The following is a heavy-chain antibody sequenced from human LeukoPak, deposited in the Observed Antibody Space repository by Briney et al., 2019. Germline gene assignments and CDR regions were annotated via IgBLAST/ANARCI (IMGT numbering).Heavy chain of an antibody. CDR3: ARAGYCSSTSCRPDAFDI. CDR2: IYYSGST. V-gene: IGHV4-59*08. D-gene: IGHD2-2*01. J-gene: IGHJ3*02. Sequence: SETLSLTCTVSGGSISSYYWSWIRQPPGKGLEWIGYIYYSGSTNYNPSLKSRVTISVDMSKNQFSLKLSSVTAADTAVYYCARAGYCSSTSCRPDAFDIWGQGAMVTVSS. CDR1: GGSISSYY.